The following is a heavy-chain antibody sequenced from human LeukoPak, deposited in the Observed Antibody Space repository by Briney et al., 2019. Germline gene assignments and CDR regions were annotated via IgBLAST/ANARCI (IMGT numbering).Heavy chain of an antibody. CDR3: ASQVSGYYFFDS. CDR1: GFTFSSYA. Sequence: GGSLTLSCAASGFTFSSYAMSWVRQAPGKGLEWVSAISGSGGSTYYADSVKGRFTISRDNSKNTLYLQMNSLSVEDTAVYFCASQVSGYYFFDSWGQGTLVTVSS. V-gene: IGHV3-23*01. J-gene: IGHJ4*02. D-gene: IGHD5-12*01. CDR2: ISGSGGST.